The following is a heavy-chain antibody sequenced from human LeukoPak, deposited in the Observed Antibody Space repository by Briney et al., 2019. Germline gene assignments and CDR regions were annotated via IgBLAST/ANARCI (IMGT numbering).Heavy chain of an antibody. CDR1: AFTFSSYG. J-gene: IGHJ3*02. CDR2: IWYDGSNK. D-gene: IGHD3-9*01. Sequence: ARSLRLSCAAAAFTFSSYGMHWVRQAPGKGLEWEAVIWYDGSNKYYADSVKGRFTISRDNSKNTLYLQMNSLRAEDTAVYYFAREEKVHYDILTGYYLSAFDIWGQGTMVTVSS. V-gene: IGHV3-33*01. CDR3: AREEKVHYDILTGYYLSAFDI.